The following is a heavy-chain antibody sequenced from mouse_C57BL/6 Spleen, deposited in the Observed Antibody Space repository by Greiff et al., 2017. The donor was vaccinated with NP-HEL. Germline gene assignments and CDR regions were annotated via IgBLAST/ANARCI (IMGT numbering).Heavy chain of an antibody. J-gene: IGHJ1*03. Sequence: QVQLQQPGAELVKPGASVKLSCKASGYTFTSYWMQWVKQRPGQGLEWIGEIDPSDSSTNYNQKFKGKATLTVDTSSSTAYMQLSSLTSEDSAVYYCARRFYYDDRYWYFDVWGTGTTVTVSS. CDR1: GYTFTSYW. CDR3: ARRFYYDDRYWYFDV. V-gene: IGHV1-50*01. CDR2: IDPSDSST. D-gene: IGHD2-13*01.